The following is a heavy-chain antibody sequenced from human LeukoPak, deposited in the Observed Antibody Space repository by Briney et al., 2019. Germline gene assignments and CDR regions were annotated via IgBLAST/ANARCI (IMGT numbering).Heavy chain of an antibody. CDR3: ARDSRLGIVGATSAFDI. J-gene: IGHJ3*02. Sequence: SVKVSCKASGGTFSSYAISWVRQAPGQGLEWMGVIIPMFGTANYAQKFQGRVTITADESTSTAYMELSSLRSEDTAVYYCARDSRLGIVGATSAFDIWGQGTMVTVSS. CDR2: IIPMFGTA. CDR1: GGTFSSYA. V-gene: IGHV1-69*13. D-gene: IGHD1-26*01.